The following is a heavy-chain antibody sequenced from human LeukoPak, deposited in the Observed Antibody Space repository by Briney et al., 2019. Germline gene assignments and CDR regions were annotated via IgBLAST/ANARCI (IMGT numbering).Heavy chain of an antibody. Sequence: ASVKVSCKASGYTFTGYYMHWVRQAPGQGLEWMGWINPNSGGTNYAQKFQGRVAMTRDTSISTAYMELSRLRSDDTAVYYCARSLRFLEWLPRFDYWGQGTLVTVSS. D-gene: IGHD3-3*01. CDR3: ARSLRFLEWLPRFDY. J-gene: IGHJ4*02. CDR2: INPNSGGT. V-gene: IGHV1-2*02. CDR1: GYTFTGYY.